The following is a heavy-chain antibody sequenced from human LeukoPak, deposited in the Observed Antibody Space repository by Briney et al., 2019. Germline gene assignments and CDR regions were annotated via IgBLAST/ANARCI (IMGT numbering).Heavy chain of an antibody. Sequence: GGSLRLSCAASGFTVSSNFMAWVRQAPGKGLEWVSVIYGGGSTFYADSVKGRSTISRDNSQNTMYLQMNGLRAEDTAVYYCARGFDFDSWGQGTLVAVSS. V-gene: IGHV3-53*01. CDR2: IYGGGST. J-gene: IGHJ4*02. CDR1: GFTVSSNF. CDR3: ARGFDFDS.